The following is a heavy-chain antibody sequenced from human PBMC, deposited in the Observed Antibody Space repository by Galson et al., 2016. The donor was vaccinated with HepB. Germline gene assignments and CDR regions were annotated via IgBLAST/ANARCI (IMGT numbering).Heavy chain of an antibody. J-gene: IGHJ6*04. Sequence: SLRLSCAASGFTFSSYGFHWVRQTPGKGLEWVAVIRYDGSNKYYADSVKGRFTISRDDSKNTVYLQMNSLTAEDTAVYYCARGSVDTGRYYSCCLAVWGKGTRVTVSS. CDR2: IRYDGSNK. V-gene: IGHV3-33*01. CDR1: GFTFSSYG. D-gene: IGHD3-10*01. CDR3: ARGSVDTGRYYSCCLAV.